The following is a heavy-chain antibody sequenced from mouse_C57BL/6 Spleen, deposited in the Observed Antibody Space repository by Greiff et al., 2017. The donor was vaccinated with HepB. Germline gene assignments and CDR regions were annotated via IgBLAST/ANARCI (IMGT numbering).Heavy chain of an antibody. CDR3: ARVHDGSWFAY. CDR2: IYPGDGDT. CDR1: GYAFSSYW. D-gene: IGHD2-3*01. V-gene: IGHV1-80*01. J-gene: IGHJ3*01. Sequence: VQLQQSGAELVKPGASVKISCKASGYAFSSYWMNWVKQRPGKGLEWIGQIYPGDGDTNYNGKFKGKATLTADKSSSTADMQLRSLTSEDSAVYFCARVHDGSWFAYWGQGTLVTVSA.